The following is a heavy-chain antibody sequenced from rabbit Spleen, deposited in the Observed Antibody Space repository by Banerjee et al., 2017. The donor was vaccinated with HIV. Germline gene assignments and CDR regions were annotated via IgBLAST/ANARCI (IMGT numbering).Heavy chain of an antibody. D-gene: IGHD1-1*01. Sequence: QEQLEESGGGLVKPEGSLTVTCKASGFSFSDRDVMCWVRQAPGKGLEWIACINTATGKGVYASWAKGRFTISKTSSTTVTLQMTSLTVADTATYFCARDLPDAIGWNFNLWGQGTLVTVS. CDR3: ARDLPDAIGWNFNL. V-gene: IGHV1S45*01. CDR2: INTATGKG. CDR1: GFSFSDRDV. J-gene: IGHJ4*01.